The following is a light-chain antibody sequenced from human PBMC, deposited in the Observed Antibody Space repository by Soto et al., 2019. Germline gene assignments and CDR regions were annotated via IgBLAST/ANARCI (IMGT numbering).Light chain of an antibody. CDR2: GAS. CDR3: QQYGSSAAYT. CDR1: QSVSSSN. Sequence: EIVLTQSPGTLSLSPGERAPLSCRAIQSVSSSNLAWYQHKPGQGPRLLIYGASSRATGIPDRFSGSGSGTDFTLTINRLQHAGFAVYSCQQYGSSAAYTLGQGTKVDIK. V-gene: IGKV3-20*01. J-gene: IGKJ2*01.